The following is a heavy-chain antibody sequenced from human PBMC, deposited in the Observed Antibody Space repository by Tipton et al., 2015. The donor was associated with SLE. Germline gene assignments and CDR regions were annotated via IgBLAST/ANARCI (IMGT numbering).Heavy chain of an antibody. J-gene: IGHJ4*02. Sequence: TLSLTCTVSGGSISSGSYYWAWIRQPPGKGLEWIGSIYHSGSTYINPSLKSPVTISVDTSKNQFSLKVSSVTAADTAVYYCARLGVGCANCWYYFDLWGQGALVTVSS. CDR2: IYHSGST. CDR1: GGSISSGSYY. CDR3: ARLGVGCANCWYYFDL. D-gene: IGHD2-21*01. V-gene: IGHV4-39*07.